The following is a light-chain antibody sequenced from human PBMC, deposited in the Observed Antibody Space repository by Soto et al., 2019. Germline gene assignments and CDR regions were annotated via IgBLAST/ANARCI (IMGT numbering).Light chain of an antibody. CDR3: SSFAGGNIYV. Sequence: QSVLTQPPSAPGTPGQRVTISCSGSSSNIETNLVHWHQQHPGKAPKLIIYDVTKRPSGVPDRFSGSKSGYTASLTVSGLQAEDEADYYCSSFAGGNIYVFGTGTKVTVL. CDR2: DVT. CDR1: SSNIETNL. J-gene: IGLJ1*01. V-gene: IGLV2-8*01.